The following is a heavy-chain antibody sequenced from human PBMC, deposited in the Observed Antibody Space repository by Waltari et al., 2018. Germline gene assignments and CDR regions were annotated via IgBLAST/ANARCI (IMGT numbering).Heavy chain of an antibody. Sequence: EVQLVESGGGLVKPGGSLRLSCAASGFIFSNAWMNWVRQAPGKGLEWVGRIKSKTDGGTTDYATPGKGRFTISRDDSKNTLYLQMNSLKTEDTAVYYCTPTGGGYYGSGSYDGPYDYWGQGTLVTVSS. V-gene: IGHV3-15*07. D-gene: IGHD3-10*01. J-gene: IGHJ4*02. CDR2: IKSKTDGGTT. CDR1: GFIFSNAW. CDR3: TPTGGGYYGSGSYDGPYDY.